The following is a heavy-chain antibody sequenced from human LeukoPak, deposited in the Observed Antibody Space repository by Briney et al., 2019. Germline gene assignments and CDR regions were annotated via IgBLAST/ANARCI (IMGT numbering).Heavy chain of an antibody. V-gene: IGHV5-51*01. CDR2: IYPGNSDT. Sequence: GESLKISCEGSGDRFTPYWITWVRQKPGKGLERMGIIYPGNSDTKYSPSFQGQITISADKSINTAYLQWSSLEASATAMYYCARRKAVARISYFDSWGQGTLVTVSS. J-gene: IGHJ4*02. CDR3: ARRKAVARISYFDS. D-gene: IGHD6-19*01. CDR1: GDRFTPYW.